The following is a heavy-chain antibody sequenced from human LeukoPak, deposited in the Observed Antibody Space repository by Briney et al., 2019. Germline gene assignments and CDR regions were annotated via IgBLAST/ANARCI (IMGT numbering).Heavy chain of an antibody. D-gene: IGHD4-23*01. V-gene: IGHV1-69*05. CDR3: ATDPLYGGNWYYGMDV. Sequence: GASVKVSCKASGGTFSSYAISWVRQAPGQGLEWMGGIIPIFGTANYAQKFQGRVTITTDESTSTAYMELSSLRSEDTAVYYCATDPLYGGNWYYGMDVWGQGTTVTVSS. J-gene: IGHJ6*02. CDR2: IIPIFGTA. CDR1: GGTFSSYA.